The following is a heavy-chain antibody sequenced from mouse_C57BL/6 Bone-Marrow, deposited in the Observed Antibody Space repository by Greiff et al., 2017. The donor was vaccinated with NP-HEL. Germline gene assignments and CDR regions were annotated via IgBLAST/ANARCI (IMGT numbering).Heavy chain of an antibody. V-gene: IGHV5-12*01. CDR1: GFTFSDYY. CDR3: ARHVWGPWFAY. Sequence: EVKLQESGGGLVQPGGSLKLSCAASGFTFSDYYMYWVRQTPEKRLEWVAYISNGGGSTYYPDTVKGRFTISRDNAKNTLYLQMSRLKSEDTAMYYCARHVWGPWFAYWGQGTLVTVSA. J-gene: IGHJ3*01. CDR2: ISNGGGST.